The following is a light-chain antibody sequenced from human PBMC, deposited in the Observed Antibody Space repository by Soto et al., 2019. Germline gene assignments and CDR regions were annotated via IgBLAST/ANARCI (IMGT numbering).Light chain of an antibody. CDR2: EVT. CDR3: SSFAPRNTGV. V-gene: IGLV2-8*01. Sequence: QSALTQPPSASGSPGQSVTISCTGTSSDVGAYNYVSWYQQHAGKAPKLVIYEVTKRPSGVPDRFSGSKSANTASLTVSGPQVGDEANYYSSSFAPRNTGVFGGGTNLPAL. CDR1: SSDVGAYNY. J-gene: IGLJ3*02.